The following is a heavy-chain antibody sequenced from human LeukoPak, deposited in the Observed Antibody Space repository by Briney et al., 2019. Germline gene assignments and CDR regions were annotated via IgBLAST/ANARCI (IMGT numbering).Heavy chain of an antibody. CDR1: GDSASSDSVT. D-gene: IGHD6-25*01. CDR3: ARRGAKAAFDY. Sequence: QVQLQQSGPGLVEPSQTLSVTCAISGDSASSDSVTWNWIRQSPSRGHEWLGRTYYRSKWYNDYAVSVKSRIIFNPDTSKNQFSLQLNSVTPDDTAVYYCARRGAKAAFDYWGQGTLVTVSS. J-gene: IGHJ4*02. V-gene: IGHV6-1*01. CDR2: TYYRSKWYN.